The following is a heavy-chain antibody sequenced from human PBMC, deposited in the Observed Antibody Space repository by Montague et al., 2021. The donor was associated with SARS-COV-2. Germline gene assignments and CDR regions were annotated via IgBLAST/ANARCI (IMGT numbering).Heavy chain of an antibody. Sequence: PALVKPTQTLTLTCTFSGFSLNTSGEGVGWVRQPPGKALEWLALIYWGDDKRYSPSLKSRSTISKDTTKNEVVLTVANMDPVDTATYYCARYGDYGSWFDQWGQGTLVTVSS. J-gene: IGHJ5*02. CDR3: ARYGDYGSWFDQ. V-gene: IGHV2-5*02. CDR1: GFSLNTSGEG. D-gene: IGHD4-17*01. CDR2: IYWGDDK.